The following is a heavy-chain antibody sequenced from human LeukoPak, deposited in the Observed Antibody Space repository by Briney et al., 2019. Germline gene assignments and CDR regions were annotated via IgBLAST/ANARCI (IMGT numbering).Heavy chain of an antibody. J-gene: IGHJ1*01. D-gene: IGHD2-21*02. CDR3: TSWGDTTAEYFQR. CDR2: INPDGRDT. Sequence: VQLGGSLRLSCVVSGFTFNRCWMNWVRQAPGKGLEWVAHINPDGRDTYYVDSVKGRFTISRDNAQNSMYLQMNSLRVEDTAVYYCTSWGDTTAEYFQRWDQGTLVTVSS. CDR1: GFTFNRCW. V-gene: IGHV3-7*01.